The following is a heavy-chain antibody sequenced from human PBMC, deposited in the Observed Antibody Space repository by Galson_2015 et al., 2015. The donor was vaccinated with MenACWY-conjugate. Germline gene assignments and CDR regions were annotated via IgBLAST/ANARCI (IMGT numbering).Heavy chain of an antibody. D-gene: IGHD1-14*01. V-gene: IGHV3-48*01. J-gene: IGHJ4*02. CDR1: GFTFSSSS. Sequence: SLRLSCAASGFTFSSSSMNWVRQAPGKGLAWVSYISSGSGSIYYADSVKGRFTISRDNAKNSLYLQMNSLRAEDTAVYYCARDPPFTGFDYWGQGTLVTVSS. CDR3: ARDPPFTGFDY. CDR2: ISSGSGSI.